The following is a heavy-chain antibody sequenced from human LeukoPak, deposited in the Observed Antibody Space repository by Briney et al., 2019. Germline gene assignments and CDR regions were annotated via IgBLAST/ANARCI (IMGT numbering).Heavy chain of an antibody. D-gene: IGHD5-24*01. J-gene: IGHJ2*01. CDR3: ARGARVAPPVEGDVYRLLTERGYFDL. Sequence: SETLSLTCSVSGGSVSSGTYYWSWIRQPPGKGLEWIGYIYYSGSTNYNPSLNSRVTISVDTSKKQFSLKLRSVTAADTALYYCARGARVAPPVEGDVYRLLTERGYFDLWGRGTLVTVSS. CDR2: IYYSGST. V-gene: IGHV4-61*01. CDR1: GGSVSSGTYY.